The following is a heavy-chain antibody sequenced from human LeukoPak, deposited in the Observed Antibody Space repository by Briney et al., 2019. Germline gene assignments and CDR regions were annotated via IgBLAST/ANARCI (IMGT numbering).Heavy chain of an antibody. CDR1: GFTFSSYS. D-gene: IGHD3-22*01. CDR2: ISSSSSYI. V-gene: IGHV3-21*01. Sequence: GGSLRLSCAASGFTFSSYSMDWVRQAPGKGLEWVSSISSSSSYIYYADSVKGRFTISRDNAKNSLYLQMNSLRAEDTAVYYCARGGGNYYDSSGYYYYFDYWGQGTLVTVSS. CDR3: ARGGGNYYDSSGYYYYFDY. J-gene: IGHJ4*02.